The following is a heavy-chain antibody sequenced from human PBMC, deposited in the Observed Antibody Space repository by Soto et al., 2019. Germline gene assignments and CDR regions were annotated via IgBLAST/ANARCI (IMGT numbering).Heavy chain of an antibody. D-gene: IGHD4-4*01. V-gene: IGHV1-18*01. CDR1: GYTFTSYG. CDR2: ISAYNGNT. Sequence: GASVKVSCKASGYTFTSYGISWVRQAPGQGLEWMGWISAYNGNTNYAQKLQGRVTMTTDTSTSTAYMELRSLRSDDTAVYYCARGILSTVGYYYYGMDVWGQGTTVTVSS. CDR3: ARGILSTVGYYYYGMDV. J-gene: IGHJ6*02.